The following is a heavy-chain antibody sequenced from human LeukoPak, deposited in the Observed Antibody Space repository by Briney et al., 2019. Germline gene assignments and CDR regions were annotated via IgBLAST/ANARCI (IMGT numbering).Heavy chain of an antibody. J-gene: IGHJ4*02. CDR3: GKHDSASDY. Sequence: GGSLRLSCVASGLILSSYGMHWVRQAPGKGLEWVAFTRSDGSDKYYTDSVKGRFTISRDNFKNTLYLQMNSLRAEDTAVYYCGKHDSASDYWGQGTLVTVSS. CDR1: GLILSSYG. CDR2: TRSDGSDK. D-gene: IGHD1-26*01. V-gene: IGHV3-30*02.